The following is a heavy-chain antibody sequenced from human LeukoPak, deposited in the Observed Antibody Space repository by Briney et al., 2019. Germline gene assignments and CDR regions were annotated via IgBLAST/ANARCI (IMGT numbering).Heavy chain of an antibody. Sequence: GGSLRLSCAASGFALSSYVMCWVRQAPGKGLEWVSTITVGGGTYYADSVKGRFTISRDNSKNTLFLQMNTLGAEDTALFYCAKSPAAPYYFDYWGQGTLVTVSS. D-gene: IGHD6-13*01. CDR2: ITVGGGT. J-gene: IGHJ4*02. V-gene: IGHV3-23*01. CDR1: GFALSSYV. CDR3: AKSPAAPYYFDY.